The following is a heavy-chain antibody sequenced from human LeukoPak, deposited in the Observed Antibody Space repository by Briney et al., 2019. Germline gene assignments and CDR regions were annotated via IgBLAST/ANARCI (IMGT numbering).Heavy chain of an antibody. CDR1: GFTFSSYV. CDR2: IGDSGGTT. V-gene: IGHV3-23*01. D-gene: IGHD1-26*01. J-gene: IGHJ4*02. CDR3: AKGGTYFDY. Sequence: GGSLRLSCAASGFTFSSYVMSWVRRAPGKGLEWVSAIGDSGGTTYYADSVKGRFTISRDNSKNTLYLQMNSLRAEDTAFYYCAKGGTYFDYWGQGPLVTASS.